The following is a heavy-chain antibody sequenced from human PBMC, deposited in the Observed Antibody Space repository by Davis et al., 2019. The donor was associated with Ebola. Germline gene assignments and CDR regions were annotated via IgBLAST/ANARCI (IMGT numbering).Heavy chain of an antibody. CDR1: GYTFTSYD. CDR2: MNPNSGNT. Sequence: AASVKVSCKASGYTFTSYDINWVRQATGQGLEWMGWMNPNSGNTSYAQKFQGRVTMTRDTSAGTAYMEMSSLTSEDTAVYYCARTFVGGWLFDYWGQGTLVTVSS. V-gene: IGHV1-8*01. D-gene: IGHD1-26*01. J-gene: IGHJ4*02. CDR3: ARTFVGGWLFDY.